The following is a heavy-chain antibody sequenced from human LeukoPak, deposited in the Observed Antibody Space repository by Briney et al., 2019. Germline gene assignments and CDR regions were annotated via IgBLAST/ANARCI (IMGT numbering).Heavy chain of an antibody. V-gene: IGHV3-15*01. Sequence: GGSLRLSCAASGFTFSNAWMSWDRQAPGKGLEWVGRIKSKTDGGTTDYAAPVKGRFTISRDDSKNTLYLQMNSLKTEDTAVYYCTTRLTYYYDSSGYVGFDYWGQGALVTVSS. J-gene: IGHJ4*02. CDR2: IKSKTDGGTT. CDR3: TTRLTYYYDSSGYVGFDY. CDR1: GFTFSNAW. D-gene: IGHD3-22*01.